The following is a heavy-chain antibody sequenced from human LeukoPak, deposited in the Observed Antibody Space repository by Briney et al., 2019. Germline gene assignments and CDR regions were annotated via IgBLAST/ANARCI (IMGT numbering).Heavy chain of an antibody. CDR1: GGSISSGGYS. D-gene: IGHD1-14*01. CDR2: IYYSGST. Sequence: SETLSLTCAVSGGSISSGGYSWSWIRQPPGKGLEWIGYIYYSGSTYYNPSLKSRVTISVDTSKNQFSLKLSSVTAADTAVYYCARVYRRYFDYWGQETLVTVSS. V-gene: IGHV4-30-4*07. J-gene: IGHJ4*02. CDR3: ARVYRRYFDY.